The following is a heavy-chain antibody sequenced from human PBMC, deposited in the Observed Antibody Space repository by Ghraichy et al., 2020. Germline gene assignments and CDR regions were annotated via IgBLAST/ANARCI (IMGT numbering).Heavy chain of an antibody. CDR1: GGSISSYY. D-gene: IGHD2-8*01. J-gene: IGHJ4*02. CDR2: IYYSGST. V-gene: IGHV4-59*01. Sequence: SETLSLTCTVSGGSISSYYWSWIRQPPGKGLEWIGYIYYSGSTNYNPSLKSRVTISVDTSKNQFSLKLSSVTAADTAVYYCARTPWGTNDYFDYWGQGTLVTVSS. CDR3: ARTPWGTNDYFDY.